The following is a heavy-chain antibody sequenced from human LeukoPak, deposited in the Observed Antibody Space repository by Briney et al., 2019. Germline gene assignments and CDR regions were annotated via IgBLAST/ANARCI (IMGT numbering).Heavy chain of an antibody. CDR3: AKEAVVPAAYPPCNWFDP. CDR1: GFTFSSYA. D-gene: IGHD2-2*01. J-gene: IGHJ5*02. CDR2: ISGSGGST. Sequence: GGSLRLSCAASGFTFSSYAMSWVRQAPGKGLEWVSAISGSGGSTYFVDSVKGRFTISRDNSKNTLYLQMNSLRAEDTAVYYCAKEAVVPAAYPPCNWFDPWGQGTLVTVSS. V-gene: IGHV3-23*01.